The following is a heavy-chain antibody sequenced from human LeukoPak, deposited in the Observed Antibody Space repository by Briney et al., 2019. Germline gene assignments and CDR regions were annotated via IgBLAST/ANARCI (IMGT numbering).Heavy chain of an antibody. CDR2: IRSKAYGGTT. D-gene: IGHD3-3*02. CDR1: GSTFGDYA. Sequence: PGGSLRLSCTASGSTFGDYAMSWVRQAPGKGLEWVGFIRSKAYGGTTEYAASVKGRFTISRDDSKSIAYLQMNSLKTEDTAVYYCTRGIRMDVWGQGTTVTVSS. V-gene: IGHV3-49*04. CDR3: TRGIRMDV. J-gene: IGHJ6*02.